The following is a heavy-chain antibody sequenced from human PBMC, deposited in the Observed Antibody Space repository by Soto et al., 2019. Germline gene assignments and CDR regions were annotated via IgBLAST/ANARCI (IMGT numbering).Heavy chain of an antibody. CDR2: ISYDGSNK. D-gene: IGHD5-18*01. CDR3: ARDGTRILLWLLPVTDYYYGMDV. J-gene: IGHJ6*02. Sequence: QVQLVESGGGVVQPGRSLRLSCAASGFTFSSYAMHWVRQAPGKGLEWVAVISYDGSNKYYADSVKGRFTISRDNSKNTLYLQMNSLRAEDTAVYYCARDGTRILLWLLPVTDYYYGMDVWGQGTTVTVSS. V-gene: IGHV3-30-3*01. CDR1: GFTFSSYA.